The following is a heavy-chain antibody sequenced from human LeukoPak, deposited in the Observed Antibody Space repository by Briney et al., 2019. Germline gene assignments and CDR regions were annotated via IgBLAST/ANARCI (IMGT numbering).Heavy chain of an antibody. CDR3: AGEALEYDSSGYYQLAY. D-gene: IGHD3-22*01. CDR2: INPNSGGT. CDR1: GYTFTGYY. Sequence: GASVKVSCKASGYTFTGYYMHWVRQAPGQGLEWMGWINPNSGGTNYAQKFQGRVTMTRDTSISTAYMELSRLRSEDTAVYYCAGEALEYDSSGYYQLAYWGQGTLVTVSS. V-gene: IGHV1-2*02. J-gene: IGHJ4*02.